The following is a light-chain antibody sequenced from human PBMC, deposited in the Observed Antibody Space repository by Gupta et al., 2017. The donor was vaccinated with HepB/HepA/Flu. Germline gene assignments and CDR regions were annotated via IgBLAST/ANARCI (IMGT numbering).Light chain of an antibody. CDR2: DVS. CDR1: RRDVGDYNY. J-gene: IGLJ2*01. V-gene: IGLV2-14*01. CDR3: SSFTYTTTLVV. Sequence: QSALTQPASVSGSPGQPSTLSCTATRRDVGDYNYVSWYQQYPGKAPKLLIYDVSNRPAGVSNRFSGSKSGNTASLTISVRQAEDEADYYCSSFTYTTTLVVFGGGTKVTVL.